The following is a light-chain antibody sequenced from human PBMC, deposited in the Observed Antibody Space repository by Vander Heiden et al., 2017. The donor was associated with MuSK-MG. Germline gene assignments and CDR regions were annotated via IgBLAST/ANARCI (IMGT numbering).Light chain of an antibody. CDR1: NIGSKS. CDR2: EDS. J-gene: IGLJ2*01. V-gene: IGLV3-21*02. Sequence: SSVLTQPPSVSVAPGQTARITCGGNNIGSKSVHWYQQKPGQAPVRGGYEDSDRPSGIPERFSGSNAGKTETPKISRVEAGDEADDAGQVWDSGRDHWVFGGGTKLTVL. CDR3: QVWDSGRDHWV.